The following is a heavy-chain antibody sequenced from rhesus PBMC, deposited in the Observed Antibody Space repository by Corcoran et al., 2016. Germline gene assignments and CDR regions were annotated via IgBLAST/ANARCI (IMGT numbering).Heavy chain of an antibody. CDR1: GYSISSAYG. CDR2: VGGSRGTH. J-gene: IGHJ3*01. V-gene: IGHV4-127*01. CDR3: ARVNTYHAFDF. D-gene: IGHD2-15*01. Sequence: QVQLQESGPGLVKPSETLSLSCDVSGYSISSAYGWHWIRQPPGKGLEWMGYVGGSRGTHDYDASLKSRVTNSKDTSKTQFSLRLSSGTAADTAVYHCARVNTYHAFDFWGQGLRVTVAS.